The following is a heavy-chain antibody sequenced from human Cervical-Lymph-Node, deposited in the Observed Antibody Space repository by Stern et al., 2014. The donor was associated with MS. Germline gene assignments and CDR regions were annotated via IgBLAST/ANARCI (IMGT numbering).Heavy chain of an antibody. CDR1: GFTFGDHG. CDR2: IRSKAFGGTI. J-gene: IGHJ6*02. V-gene: IGHV3-49*04. D-gene: IGHD1-26*01. CDR3: TRVPEWEIAYGMDV. Sequence: EMQLVESGGGLVQPGRSLRLSCTASGFTFGDHGMSWVRQAPGKGLEWVGFIRSKAFGGTIEYAASVKGRFSISRDDSKSIAYLQMNSLKTEDTAVYYCTRVPEWEIAYGMDVWGQGTTVTVSS.